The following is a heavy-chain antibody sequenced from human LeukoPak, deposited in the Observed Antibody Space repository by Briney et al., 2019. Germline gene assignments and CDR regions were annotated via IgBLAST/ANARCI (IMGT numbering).Heavy chain of an antibody. V-gene: IGHV3-30-3*01. CDR1: GFTFSSYA. Sequence: GGSLRLSCAASGFTFSSYAMHWVRQAPGKGLEWVAVISYDGSNKYYADSVKGRFTISRDNSKNTLYLQMNSLRAEDTAVYYCASAYENYDFWSGPDYWGQGTLVTVSS. CDR2: ISYDGSNK. CDR3: ASAYENYDFWSGPDY. D-gene: IGHD3-3*01. J-gene: IGHJ4*02.